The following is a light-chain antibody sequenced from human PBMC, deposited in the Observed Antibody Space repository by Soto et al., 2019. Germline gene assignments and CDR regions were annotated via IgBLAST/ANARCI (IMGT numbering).Light chain of an antibody. J-gene: IGKJ1*01. CDR2: KAS. CDR1: QSISSW. CDR3: QQYNTYPWT. Sequence: DIQMTQSPSTLSASVGDRVTITCRASQSISSWLAWYQQKPGKAPKLLIYKASSLESGVPSRFSGSGSATEFTLTISSLQPDESATYYCQQYNTYPWTFGQGTKVEIK. V-gene: IGKV1-5*03.